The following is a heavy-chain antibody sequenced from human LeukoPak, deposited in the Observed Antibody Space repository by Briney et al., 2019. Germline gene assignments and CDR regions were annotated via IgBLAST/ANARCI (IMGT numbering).Heavy chain of an antibody. J-gene: IGHJ6*02. CDR2: ITAKNGHT. CDR1: GYTFSTYA. D-gene: IGHD6-19*01. CDR3: ARCSGWYYYYYGMDV. Sequence: AWVKVSCKASGYTFSTYAITWVRQAAGQGLEWMGWITAKNGHTNYAQNLQGRVTMTTDTSTNTAYIELRSLRPDDTAVYYCARCSGWYYYYYGMDVWGQGTTVTVSS. V-gene: IGHV1-18*01.